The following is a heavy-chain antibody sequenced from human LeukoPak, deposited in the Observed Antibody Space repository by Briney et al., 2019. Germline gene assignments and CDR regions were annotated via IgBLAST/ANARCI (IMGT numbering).Heavy chain of an antibody. D-gene: IGHD5-12*01. CDR3: VRDGGVSGYDLLDY. CDR2: INQDGSKE. V-gene: IGHV3-7*01. Sequence: GGSLRLSCAASGFTFSNYWMTWVRQAPGKGLEWVAHINQDGSKEYYMDSVKARFTISRDNAKNSLSLQMNSLRAEDTTVYYCVRDGGVSGYDLLDYWGQGTLVTVSS. CDR1: GFTFSNYW. J-gene: IGHJ4*02.